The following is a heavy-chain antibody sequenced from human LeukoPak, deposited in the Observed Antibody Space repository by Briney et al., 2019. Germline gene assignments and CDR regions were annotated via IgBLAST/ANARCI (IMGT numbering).Heavy chain of an antibody. CDR2: ISASGSST. J-gene: IGHJ4*02. Sequence: GGSLRLSCAASGFTFSSYAMSWVRQAPGKGLEWVSTISASGSSTYYADSVKGRFTLSRDNSKNTLYLRMNSLRAEDTAVYYCAKSHYYGSGSYDYWGQGTLVTVSS. CDR3: AKSHYYGSGSYDY. D-gene: IGHD3-10*01. V-gene: IGHV3-23*01. CDR1: GFTFSSYA.